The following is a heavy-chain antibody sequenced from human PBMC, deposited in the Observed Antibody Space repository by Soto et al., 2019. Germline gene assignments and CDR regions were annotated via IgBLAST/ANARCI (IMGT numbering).Heavy chain of an antibody. CDR1: GFTFSSYA. Sequence: QVQLVESGGGVVQPGRSLRLSCAASGFTFSSYAMHWVRQAPGKGLEWVAVISYDGSNKYYADSVKGRFTISRDNSKNTLYLKINSRRVEDTAVYYCGRSYPPSYYSGMAVWAQGPPVTVS. J-gene: IGHJ6*02. CDR3: GRSYPPSYYSGMAV. CDR2: ISYDGSNK. V-gene: IGHV3-30-3*01.